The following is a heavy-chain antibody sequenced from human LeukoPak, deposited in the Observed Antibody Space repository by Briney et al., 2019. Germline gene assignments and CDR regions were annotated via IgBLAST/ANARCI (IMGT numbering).Heavy chain of an antibody. CDR1: GFTFGHYL. Sequence: GGSLRLSCAASGFTFGHYLMSWVRQAPGKGLECVANMNQDGSERYYVDSVMGRFTVSRDNAKNSLHLQMNSLRAEDTAVYYCATGRARYYYSDYWGQGTLVTVSS. V-gene: IGHV3-7*01. J-gene: IGHJ4*02. D-gene: IGHD3-10*01. CDR3: ATGRARYYYSDY. CDR2: MNQDGSER.